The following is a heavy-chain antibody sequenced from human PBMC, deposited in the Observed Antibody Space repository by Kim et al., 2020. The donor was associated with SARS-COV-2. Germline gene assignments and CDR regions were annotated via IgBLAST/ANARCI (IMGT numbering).Heavy chain of an antibody. V-gene: IGHV3-11*06. J-gene: IGHJ4*02. D-gene: IGHD6-19*01. Sequence: NNADSGQGRFTIPRDNAKHSLYLQMNGLRAEDTAVYYCASALMGWMPDYWGQGTLVTVSS. CDR3: ASALMGWMPDY.